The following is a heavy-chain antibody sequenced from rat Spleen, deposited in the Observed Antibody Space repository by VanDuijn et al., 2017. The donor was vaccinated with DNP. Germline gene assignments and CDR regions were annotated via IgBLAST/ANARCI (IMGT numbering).Heavy chain of an antibody. Sequence: EVLLVESDGGLVQPGRSLKLSCAASGFTFSDYGMHWIRQAPTEGLEWVASISDDGSGAYYRDSVKGRFTISRDNAESTLYLQMSKLGSEDTAIYHCAKGPNYGGDSDYFDYWGQGVMVTVSS. CDR1: GFTFSDYG. V-gene: IGHV5-29*01. CDR2: ISDDGSGA. D-gene: IGHD1-11*01. J-gene: IGHJ2*01. CDR3: AKGPNYGGDSDYFDY.